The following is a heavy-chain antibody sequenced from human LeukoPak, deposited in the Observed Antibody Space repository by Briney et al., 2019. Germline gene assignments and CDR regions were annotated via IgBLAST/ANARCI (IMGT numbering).Heavy chain of an antibody. D-gene: IGHD3-22*01. CDR1: GRSLSSGGSY. Sequence: SETLSLTCTVSGRSLSSGGSYWGWLRQHPGRGLEWIGYIYYSGSTYYNPSLKSRVTISVGTSKNQFSLKLSSVTAADTAVYYCASEYYYDSSGYYYNYWGQGTLVTVSS. CDR2: IYYSGST. J-gene: IGHJ4*02. V-gene: IGHV4-31*03. CDR3: ASEYYYDSSGYYYNY.